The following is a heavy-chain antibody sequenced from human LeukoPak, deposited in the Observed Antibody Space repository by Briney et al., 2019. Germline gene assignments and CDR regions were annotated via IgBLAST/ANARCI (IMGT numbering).Heavy chain of an antibody. D-gene: IGHD3-9*01. CDR2: IYYSGST. V-gene: IGHV4-31*03. CDR3: ARDPVGYDILTGID. J-gene: IGHJ4*02. CDR1: GGSISSGGYY. Sequence: ASETLSLTCTVSGGSISSGGYYWSWIRQHPGKGLEWIGYIYYSGSTYYNPSLKSRVTISVDTSKNQFSLKLSSVTAADTAVYYRARDPVGYDILTGIDWGQGTLVTVSS.